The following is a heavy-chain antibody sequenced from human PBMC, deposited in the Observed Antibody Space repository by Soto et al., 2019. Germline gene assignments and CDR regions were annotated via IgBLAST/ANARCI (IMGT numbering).Heavy chain of an antibody. CDR3: ARGLRLHYYYDSSGQTGGDY. J-gene: IGHJ4*02. Sequence: ASVKVSCKASGYTFTSYDINLVRQATGQGLEWMGWMNPNSGNTGYAQKFQGRVTMTRNASISTAYMELSSLRSEDTAVYYCARGLRLHYYYDSSGQTGGDYWGQGTLVTVSS. CDR1: GYTFTSYD. D-gene: IGHD3-22*01. V-gene: IGHV1-8*01. CDR2: MNPNSGNT.